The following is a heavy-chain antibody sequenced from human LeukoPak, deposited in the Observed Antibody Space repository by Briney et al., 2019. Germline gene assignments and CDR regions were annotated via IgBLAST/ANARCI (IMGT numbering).Heavy chain of an antibody. CDR2: ISSKGVST. Sequence: GRSLRLSCSASGFTISLYAMHWVRQAPGKGLEYVSGISSKGVSTYYADSVKGRFAISRDNSKDTMFLQMSSLRPEDTAVYYCVKGGQYSSSSHFDYWGQGTLVTVSS. J-gene: IGHJ4*02. CDR3: VKGGQYSSSSHFDY. CDR1: GFTISLYA. V-gene: IGHV3-64D*09. D-gene: IGHD6-6*01.